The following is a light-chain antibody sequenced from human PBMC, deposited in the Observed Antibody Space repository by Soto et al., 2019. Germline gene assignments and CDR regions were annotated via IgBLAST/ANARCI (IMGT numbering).Light chain of an antibody. J-gene: IGKJ1*01. CDR1: QSVSSS. CDR3: QQYHNLWT. CDR2: DTS. Sequence: EIVVTQSPATLSVSPGERVTLSCRASQSVSSSLAWYQQRPGQAPRLLIYDTSTRAAGIAARFSGSGSGTEFTLTITSLQSEDFALYYCQQYHNLWTFGRGTEVEIK. V-gene: IGKV3-15*01.